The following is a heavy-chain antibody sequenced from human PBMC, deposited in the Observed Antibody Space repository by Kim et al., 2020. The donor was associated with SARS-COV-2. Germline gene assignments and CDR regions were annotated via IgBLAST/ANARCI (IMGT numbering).Heavy chain of an antibody. CDR3: ARDPSNYYFDN. CDR2: IWYDGSNK. CDR1: GFTFSSYG. V-gene: IGHV3-33*01. D-gene: IGHD2-2*01. Sequence: GGSLRLSCAASGFTFSSYGMHWVRQAPGKGLEWVAVIWYDGSNKYYADSVKGRFTISRDNSKNTLYLQMNSLRGEDTAVYYCARDPSNYYFDNWGQGTLVTVSS. J-gene: IGHJ4*02.